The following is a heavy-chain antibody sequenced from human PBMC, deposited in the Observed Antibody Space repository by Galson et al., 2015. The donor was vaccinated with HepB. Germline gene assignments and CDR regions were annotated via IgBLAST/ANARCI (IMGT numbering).Heavy chain of an antibody. CDR3: ARARDAGTYLYYYYGMDV. D-gene: IGHD1-26*01. CDR1: GGTFSSYA. Sequence: SVKVSCKASGGTFSSYAISWVRQAPGQELEWMGRIVPVLDVANYAQSFQGRVTITADKSTNTAYMELSRLRSEDTAVYYCARARDAGTYLYYYYGMDVWGQGTTVTVSS. V-gene: IGHV1-69*04. J-gene: IGHJ6*02. CDR2: IVPVLDVA.